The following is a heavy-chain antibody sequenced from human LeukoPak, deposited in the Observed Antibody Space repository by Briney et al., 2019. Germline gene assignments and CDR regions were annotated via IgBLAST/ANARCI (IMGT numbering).Heavy chain of an antibody. Sequence: GGSLRLSRAASGFTFSNFAMTWVRQAPGKGLEWVSGISGGGRSIYYTDSVKGRFTISRDNSRNTLYLQMNRLRIEDTSVYYCAEDQKLQPFHYWGQGTLVTVSS. CDR3: AEDQKLQPFHY. CDR1: GFTFSNFA. V-gene: IGHV3-23*01. D-gene: IGHD2-15*01. CDR2: ISGGGRSI. J-gene: IGHJ4*02.